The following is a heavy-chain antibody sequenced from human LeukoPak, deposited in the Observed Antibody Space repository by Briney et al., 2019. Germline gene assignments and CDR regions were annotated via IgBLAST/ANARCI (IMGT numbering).Heavy chain of an antibody. Sequence: GASVKVSCKASGGTFSSYAISWVRQAPGQGLEWMGRIIPILGIANYVQKFQGRVTITADKSTSTAYMELSSLRSEDTAVYYCARDLGEAAAGFYYYYGMDVWGQGTTVTVSS. CDR3: ARDLGEAAAGFYYYYGMDV. CDR1: GGTFSSYA. J-gene: IGHJ6*02. D-gene: IGHD6-13*01. CDR2: IIPILGIA. V-gene: IGHV1-69*04.